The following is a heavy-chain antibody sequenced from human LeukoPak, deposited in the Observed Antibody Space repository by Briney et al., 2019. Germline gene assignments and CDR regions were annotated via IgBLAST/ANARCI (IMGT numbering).Heavy chain of an antibody. V-gene: IGHV3-23*01. Sequence: GGSLRLSCAASGFTFSSYAMSWVSQAPGKGLEWVSAISGSGGSTYYADSVKGRFTISRDNSKNTLYLQMNSLRAEDTAVYYCAKDPYYDFWSGYWNYWGQGTLVTVSS. D-gene: IGHD3-3*01. CDR2: ISGSGGST. J-gene: IGHJ4*02. CDR1: GFTFSSYA. CDR3: AKDPYYDFWSGYWNY.